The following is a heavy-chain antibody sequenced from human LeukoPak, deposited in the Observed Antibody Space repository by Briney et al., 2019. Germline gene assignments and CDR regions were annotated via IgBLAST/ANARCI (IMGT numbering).Heavy chain of an antibody. J-gene: IGHJ5*02. V-gene: IGHV4-59*01. CDR1: GGSISSYY. CDR3: ARARPLYCSGGSCDWFDP. Sequence: PSETLSLTCTVSGGSISSYYWSWIRQPPGKGLEWIGYIYYSGSTNYNPSLKSRVTISVDTSKNQSSLKLSSVTAADTAVYYCARARPLYCSGGSCDWFDPWGQGTLVTVSS. CDR2: IYYSGST. D-gene: IGHD2-15*01.